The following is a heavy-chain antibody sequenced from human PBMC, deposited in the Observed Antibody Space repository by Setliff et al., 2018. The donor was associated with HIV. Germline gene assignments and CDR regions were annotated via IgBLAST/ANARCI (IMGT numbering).Heavy chain of an antibody. D-gene: IGHD3-16*01. CDR2: IKSKTDGGTS. J-gene: IGHJ4*02. V-gene: IGHV3-15*07. CDR3: VRDYMWAFDY. CDR1: GSTFSNAW. Sequence: LRLSCAAPGSTFSNAWMNWVRQAPGKGLEWVGRIKSKTDGGTSDYAAPVKGRFTISRDDSKTTLYLQMNSLRAEDTAVYYCVRDYMWAFDYWGRGTLVTVSS.